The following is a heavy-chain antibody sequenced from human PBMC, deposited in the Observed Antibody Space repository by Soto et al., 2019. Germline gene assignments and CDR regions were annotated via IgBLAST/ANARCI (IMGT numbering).Heavy chain of an antibody. D-gene: IGHD1-1*01. CDR3: ATWHEREHAYDV. CDR2: IIPMFGTT. J-gene: IGHJ3*01. V-gene: IGHV1-69*01. CDR1: GGAFSSSS. Sequence: QVQLVQSGAEVRKPGSSVKVSCKASGGAFSSSSINWVRQAPGQGLEWMGGIIPMFGTTNYAQKLQGRVTLTADESTSTAYMEMTDLRSEDTAVYYCATWHEREHAYDVWGQGTTVTVSS.